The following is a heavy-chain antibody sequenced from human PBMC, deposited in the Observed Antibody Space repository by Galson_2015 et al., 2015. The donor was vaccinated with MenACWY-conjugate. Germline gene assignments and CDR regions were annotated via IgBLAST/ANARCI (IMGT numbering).Heavy chain of an antibody. CDR1: GGSISIHYW. J-gene: IGHJ4*02. V-gene: IGHV4-4*02. CDR2: IYHSGST. CDR3: ARGNYYVSGTYYKSANFDY. D-gene: IGHD3-10*01. Sequence: ETLSLPCAVSGGSISIHYWWTWVRQPPGKGLEWIGEIYHSGSTNYNPSLKNRLTVSVDKSKNQFSLKLSSVTAADTAVYYCARGNYYVSGTYYKSANFDYWGQGSLVTVSS.